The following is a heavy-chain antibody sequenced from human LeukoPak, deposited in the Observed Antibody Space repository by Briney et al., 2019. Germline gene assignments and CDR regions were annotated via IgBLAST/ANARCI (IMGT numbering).Heavy chain of an antibody. D-gene: IGHD3-22*01. J-gene: IGHJ3*01. CDR3: ARPNITSYYDSRGYDAFDV. CDR2: IYPDDSDT. V-gene: IGHV5-51*01. CDR1: GYSFPIYW. Sequence: GEPLKISCKGSGYSFPIYWIAWVRQMPGKGLEWMGIIYPDDSDTRYSPSFQGQVTISADKSVRTAYLQWSSLKASDTAMYYCARPNITSYYDSRGYDAFDVWGQGTMVTGSS.